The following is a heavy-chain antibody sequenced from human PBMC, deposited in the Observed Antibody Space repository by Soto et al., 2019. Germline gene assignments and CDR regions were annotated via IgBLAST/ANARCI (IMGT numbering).Heavy chain of an antibody. CDR1: GFTFSNYW. V-gene: IGHV3-7*04. D-gene: IGHD5-18*01. Sequence: EVKLVESGGGLVQPGGSLRLTCAASGFTFSNYWINWVRQVSGKGLEWVANINQDGSEIHYVDSVKGRFTISRHNAKNSVYLQMNSLRGEDTAVYYCARDRAMEDYWGQGTLVPVAS. CDR2: INQDGSEI. J-gene: IGHJ4*02. CDR3: ARDRAMEDY.